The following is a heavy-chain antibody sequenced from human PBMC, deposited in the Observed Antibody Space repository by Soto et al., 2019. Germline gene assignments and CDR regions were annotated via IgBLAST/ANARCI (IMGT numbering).Heavy chain of an antibody. D-gene: IGHD3-10*01. CDR3: AKSFVITMVRGVIPYGMDV. V-gene: IGHV3-30-3*01. CDR1: GFTFSSYA. J-gene: IGHJ6*02. CDR2: ISYDGSNK. Sequence: GGSLRLSCAASGFTFSSYAMHWVRQAPGKGLEWVAVISYDGSNKYYADSVKGRFTISRDNSKNTLYLQMNSLRAEDTAVYYCAKSFVITMVRGVIPYGMDVWGQGTTVTVS.